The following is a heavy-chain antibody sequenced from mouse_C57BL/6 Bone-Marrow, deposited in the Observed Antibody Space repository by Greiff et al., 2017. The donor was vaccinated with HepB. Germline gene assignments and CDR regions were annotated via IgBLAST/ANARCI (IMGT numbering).Heavy chain of an antibody. Sequence: EVHLVESGGGLVKPGGSLKLSCAASGFTFSSYAMSWVRQTPEKRLEWVATISDGGSYTYYPDNVKGRFTISRDNAKNNLYLQMSHLKSEDTAMYYCARDDYYGSSYGYFDVWGTGTTVTVSS. J-gene: IGHJ1*03. V-gene: IGHV5-4*01. D-gene: IGHD1-1*01. CDR3: ARDDYYGSSYGYFDV. CDR2: ISDGGSYT. CDR1: GFTFSSYA.